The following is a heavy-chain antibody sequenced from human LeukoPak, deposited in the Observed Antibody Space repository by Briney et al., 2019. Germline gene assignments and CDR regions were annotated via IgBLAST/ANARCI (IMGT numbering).Heavy chain of an antibody. V-gene: IGHV4-59*11. CDR2: IYNSGST. Sequence: PSETLSLTCTVSGGSISSHYWSWLRQPPGKGLEWIGYIYNSGSTKYNPSLKSRLTISIDTSKNQFSLKLTSVTAADTAVYYCARGSFDTSDYNYIGFDYWGQGTLVTVSS. CDR1: GGSISSHY. D-gene: IGHD3-22*01. CDR3: ARGSFDTSDYNYIGFDY. J-gene: IGHJ4*02.